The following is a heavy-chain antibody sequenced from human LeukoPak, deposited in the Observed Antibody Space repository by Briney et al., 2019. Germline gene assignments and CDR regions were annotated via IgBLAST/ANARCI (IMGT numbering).Heavy chain of an antibody. D-gene: IGHD2-8*01. CDR3: ALMVYTTSPFDY. CDR1: GVSISSYY. Sequence: SETLSLTCTASGVSISSYYWSWIRQPPGKGLEWIGYIYHSGSTNYNPSLKSRVTISVDTSKNQFSLKLSSVTAADTAVYYCALMVYTTSPFDYWGQGALVTVSS. CDR2: IYHSGST. V-gene: IGHV4-59*01. J-gene: IGHJ4*02.